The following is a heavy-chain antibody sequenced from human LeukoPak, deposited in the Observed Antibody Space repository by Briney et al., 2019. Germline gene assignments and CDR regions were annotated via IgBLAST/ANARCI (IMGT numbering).Heavy chain of an antibody. J-gene: IGHJ4*02. CDR2: IYCSGST. CDR1: GGSISSYY. D-gene: IGHD3-22*01. Sequence: SETLSLTCTVSGGSISSYYWSWIRQPPGKGLEWIGYIYCSGSTNYNPSLKSRVTISVDTSKNQFSPKLSSVTAADTAVYYCARESYYYDSSGYYGRRYFDYWGQGTLVTVSS. CDR3: ARESYYYDSSGYYGRRYFDY. V-gene: IGHV4-59*01.